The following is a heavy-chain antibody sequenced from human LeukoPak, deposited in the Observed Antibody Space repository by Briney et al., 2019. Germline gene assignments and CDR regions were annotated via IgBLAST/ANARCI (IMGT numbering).Heavy chain of an antibody. D-gene: IGHD4-11*01. CDR2: IYYSGST. V-gene: IGHV4-31*03. J-gene: IGHJ4*02. Sequence: SETLSLTCTVSGGSISSGGYYWSWIRQHPGKGLEWIGCIYYSGSTYYNPSLKSRVTISVDTSMNQFSLKLSSVTAADTAVYYCARAGYSNEFDYWGQGTLVTVSS. CDR3: ARAGYSNEFDY. CDR1: GGSISSGGYY.